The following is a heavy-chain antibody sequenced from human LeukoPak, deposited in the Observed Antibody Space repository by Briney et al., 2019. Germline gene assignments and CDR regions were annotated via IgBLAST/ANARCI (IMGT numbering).Heavy chain of an antibody. V-gene: IGHV1-69*05. J-gene: IGHJ4*02. CDR1: GGTFSSYA. CDR2: IIPIFGTA. Sequence: GSSVKVSCKASGGTFSSYAISWGRQAPGQGLEWMGGIIPIFGTANYAQKFQGRVTITTDESTSTAYMELSSLRSEDTAVYYCARDHVYYYDSSGLVYWGQGTLVTVSS. D-gene: IGHD3-22*01. CDR3: ARDHVYYYDSSGLVY.